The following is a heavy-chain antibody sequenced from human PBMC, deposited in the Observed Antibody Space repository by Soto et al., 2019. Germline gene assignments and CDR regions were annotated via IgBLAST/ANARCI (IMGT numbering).Heavy chain of an antibody. CDR3: ARAFDWNYVQDF. CDR2: INSDGARI. D-gene: IGHD1-1*01. CDR1: GFTFTHYR. Sequence: PGGSLRLSCEASGFTFTHYRIHWVRHPPGKGLEWVGRINSDGARIEYGDSVKGRFTISRDNAHNTVFLQINSLTDEDSGVYFCARAFDWNYVQDFCVQVTLVTVSS. J-gene: IGHJ4*02. V-gene: IGHV3-74*03.